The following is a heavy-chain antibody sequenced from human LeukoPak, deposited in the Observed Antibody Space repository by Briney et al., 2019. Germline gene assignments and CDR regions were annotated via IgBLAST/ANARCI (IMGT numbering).Heavy chain of an antibody. D-gene: IGHD6-13*01. CDR1: VFTLARNS. CDR2: ISGSGSST. Sequence: PGGSLRLSCAASVFTLARNSMSWVRQARWKGLEWVSGISGSGSSTYYADSMKGRFTISRDNSKNTLYLQMNSLRAEDTAVYYCAGSAAAGPRGGWFDPWGQGTLVTVSS. V-gene: IGHV3-23*01. CDR3: AGSAAAGPRGGWFDP. J-gene: IGHJ5*02.